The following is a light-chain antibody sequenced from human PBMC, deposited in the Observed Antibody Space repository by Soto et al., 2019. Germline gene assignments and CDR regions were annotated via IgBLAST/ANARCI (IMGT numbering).Light chain of an antibody. CDR1: SRDVGIYNY. CDR2: DVT. Sequence: QSALTQPRSVSGSPGQSVTVSCTGTSRDVGIYNYVSWYQQRPGTAPKVMIYDVTKRPSGVPDRFSGSKSANTASLTISGLQADDEADYFCATWDDSLNGFYVFGTGTKLTVL. J-gene: IGLJ1*01. V-gene: IGLV2-11*01. CDR3: ATWDDSLNGFYV.